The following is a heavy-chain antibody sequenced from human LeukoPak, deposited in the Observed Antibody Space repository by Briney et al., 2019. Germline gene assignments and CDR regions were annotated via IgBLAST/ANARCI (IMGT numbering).Heavy chain of an antibody. CDR3: ARGYTNRGVSPYYFDY. Sequence: PSETLSLTCTVSGGSISSYYWSWIRQPPGKGLEWIGYIYYSGSTNYNPSLKSRVTISVDTSKNQFSLKLSSVTAADTAVYYCARGYTNRGVSPYYFDYWGQGTLVTVSS. CDR2: IYYSGST. J-gene: IGHJ4*02. D-gene: IGHD3-10*01. V-gene: IGHV4-59*01. CDR1: GGSISSYY.